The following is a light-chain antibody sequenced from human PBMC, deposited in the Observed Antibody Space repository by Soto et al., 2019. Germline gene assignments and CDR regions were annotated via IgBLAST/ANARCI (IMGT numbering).Light chain of an antibody. CDR2: EVS. Sequence: ALTQPPSVSGSPGQSVTISCTGTSSDVGSYNRVSWYQQPPGTAPKLMIYEVSNRPSGVPDRFSGSKSGNTASLTISGLQAEDEAGYYCSSYTTSSTYVFGTGTKLTVL. CDR1: SSDVGSYNR. V-gene: IGLV2-18*02. CDR3: SSYTTSSTYV. J-gene: IGLJ1*01.